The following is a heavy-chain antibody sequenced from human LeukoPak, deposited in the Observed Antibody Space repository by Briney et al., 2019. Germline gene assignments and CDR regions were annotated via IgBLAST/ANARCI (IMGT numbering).Heavy chain of an antibody. J-gene: IGHJ4*02. CDR2: ISGSGGST. CDR1: GFTFSSYA. CDR3: ARARGNYGSGSPYYFDY. D-gene: IGHD3-10*01. Sequence: GGSLRLSCAASGFTFSSYAMSWVRQAPGKGLEWVSAISGSGGSTYYADSVKGRFTISRDNAKNSLYLQMNSLRAEDTAVYYCARARGNYGSGSPYYFDYWGQGTLVTVSS. V-gene: IGHV3-23*01.